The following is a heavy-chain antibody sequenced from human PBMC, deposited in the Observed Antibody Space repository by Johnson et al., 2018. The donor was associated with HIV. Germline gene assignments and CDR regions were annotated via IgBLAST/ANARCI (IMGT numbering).Heavy chain of an antibody. CDR1: GFTFDDYG. CDR2: INWSGGST. V-gene: IGHV3-20*04. D-gene: IGHD2-15*01. Sequence: VQLVESGGGLVRPGGSLRLSCAASGFTFDDYGMSWVRQGPGKGLEWVSGINWSGGSTGYAGSVQGRFTISRDNAKNSLYLQMNSLRAEDTALYYCAKDMIGVPGSWYVGAFDIWGQGTMVTVSS. CDR3: AKDMIGVPGSWYVGAFDI. J-gene: IGHJ3*02.